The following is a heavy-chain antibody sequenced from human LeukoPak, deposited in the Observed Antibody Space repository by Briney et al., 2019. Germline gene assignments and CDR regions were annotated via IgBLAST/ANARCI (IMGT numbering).Heavy chain of an antibody. V-gene: IGHV4-59*01. CDR2: IYYSGST. D-gene: IGHD3/OR15-3a*01. CDR1: GGSISSYY. Sequence: SETLSLTCTVSGGSISSYYWSWIRQPPGKGLEWIGHIYYSGSTNYNPSLKSRVSISVDTSKNQFSLKLSSVTGADTAVYYCAREVRRWTGYALYYFVYWGQGTLVTVSS. CDR3: AREVRRWTGYALYYFVY. J-gene: IGHJ4*02.